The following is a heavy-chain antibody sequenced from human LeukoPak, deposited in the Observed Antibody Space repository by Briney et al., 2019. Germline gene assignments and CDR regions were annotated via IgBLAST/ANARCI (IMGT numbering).Heavy chain of an antibody. CDR2: INEEGSEK. CDR3: ARFLDYNVLTGYSEPLGFDY. D-gene: IGHD3-9*01. CDR1: GFTFNRYW. V-gene: IGHV3-7*01. Sequence: GGSLRLSCAASGFTFNRYWMSWVRQGPGKGREWVANINEEGSEKQYVDSVKGRLTISRDNAKNSVSLQMNNLRAGDTAIYYCARFLDYNVLTGYSEPLGFDYWGQGTLVTVSS. J-gene: IGHJ4*02.